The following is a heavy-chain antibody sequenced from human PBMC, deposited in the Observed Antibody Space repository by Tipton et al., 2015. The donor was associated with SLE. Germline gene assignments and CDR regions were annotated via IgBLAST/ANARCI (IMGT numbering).Heavy chain of an antibody. V-gene: IGHV4-59*01. D-gene: IGHD2-21*01. J-gene: IGHJ4*02. CDR3: ARQLGWGDPFAFDC. CDR2: IYYSGST. Sequence: TLSLTCTVSGGSISSYYWSWIRQPPGKGLEWIGYIYYSGSTNYNPSLKSRVTISVDTSKNQFSLKLSSVTAADTAVYYCARQLGWGDPFAFDCWGQGTLVTVSS. CDR1: GGSISSYY.